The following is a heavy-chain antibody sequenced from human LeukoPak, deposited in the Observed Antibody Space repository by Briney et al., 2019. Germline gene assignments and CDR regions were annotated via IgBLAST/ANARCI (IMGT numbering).Heavy chain of an antibody. CDR3: AKGKRRYYYDSSGYDAFDI. D-gene: IGHD3-22*01. Sequence: PGGSLRLSCAASGFTFSSYGMHWVRQAPGKGLEGVAFIRYDGSNKYYADSVKGRYTISRDNSKNTLYLQMNSLRAEDTAVYYCAKGKRRYYYDSSGYDAFDIWGQGTMVTVSS. V-gene: IGHV3-30*02. J-gene: IGHJ3*02. CDR2: IRYDGSNK. CDR1: GFTFSSYG.